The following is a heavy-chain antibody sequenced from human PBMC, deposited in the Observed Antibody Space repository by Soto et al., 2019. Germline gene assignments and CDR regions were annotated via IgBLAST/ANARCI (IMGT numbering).Heavy chain of an antibody. J-gene: IGHJ6*02. CDR2: INPNSGGT. Sequence: ASVKVSCKASGYTFTGYYMHWVRQAPGQGLEWMGWINPNSGGTNYAQKFQGWVTMTRDTSISTAYMELSRLRSDDTAVYYCARDPQIYYGMDVWGQGTTVTVSS. CDR1: GYTFTGYY. V-gene: IGHV1-2*04. CDR3: ARDPQIYYGMDV.